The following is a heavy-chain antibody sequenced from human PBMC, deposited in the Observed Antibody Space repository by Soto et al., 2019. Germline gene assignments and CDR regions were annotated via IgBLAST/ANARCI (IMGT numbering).Heavy chain of an antibody. Sequence: SETLSLTCSVSGGSISSGGHYWSWIRQHPGKGLEWIGYIYDSGSTNNNPSLKSRVTISVDTSKNQFSLNLRFVTAADTAVYYCAKDIVRCSSTSCYYLAFDIWGQGTMVTVSS. J-gene: IGHJ3*02. CDR2: IYDSGST. D-gene: IGHD2-2*01. CDR3: AKDIVRCSSTSCYYLAFDI. CDR1: GGSISSGGHY. V-gene: IGHV4-31*02.